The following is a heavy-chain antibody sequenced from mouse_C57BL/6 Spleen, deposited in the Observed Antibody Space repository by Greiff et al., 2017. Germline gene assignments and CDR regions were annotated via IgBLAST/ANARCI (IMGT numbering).Heavy chain of an antibody. CDR3: AKICDGYHYWYFDV. CDR2: IWSGGST. D-gene: IGHD2-3*01. Sequence: QVQLQQSGPGLVQPSQSLSITCTVSGFSLTSYGVHWVRQPPGKGLEWLGVIWSGGSTDYNSAFISRLSISKDNSKSQFFFKMNSLQADDTAIYYCAKICDGYHYWYFDVWGTGTTVTVSS. V-gene: IGHV2-4*01. CDR1: GFSLTSYG. J-gene: IGHJ1*03.